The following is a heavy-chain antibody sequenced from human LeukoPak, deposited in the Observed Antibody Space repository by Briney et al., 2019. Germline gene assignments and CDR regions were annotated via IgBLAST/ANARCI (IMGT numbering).Heavy chain of an antibody. CDR2: IYHRGST. D-gene: IGHD5-12*01. Sequence: PSETLSLPCTVSGGSSSSSSYYWGWIRQPPGKGLEWIGSIYHRGSTYYTPSLKSRVTISIDTSKNQFSLNLYSVTAADTAVYYCAREQIVTTAGWYFDLWGRGTLVTVSS. CDR1: GGSSSSSSYY. CDR3: AREQIVTTAGWYFDL. V-gene: IGHV4-39*07. J-gene: IGHJ2*01.